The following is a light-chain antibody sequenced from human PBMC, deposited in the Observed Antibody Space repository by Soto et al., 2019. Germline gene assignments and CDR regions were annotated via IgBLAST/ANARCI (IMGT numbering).Light chain of an antibody. J-gene: IGLJ2*01. Sequence: QSALTQPPSASGSPGQSVTISCTGTSSDVGGYNYVSWYQQHPGKAPQLMIYEVSKRPSGVPDRFSGSKSGNTASLTVSGLQAEDEADYYCSSYAGSNNLGVFGGGTQLTVL. CDR3: SSYAGSNNLGV. CDR1: SSDVGGYNY. CDR2: EVS. V-gene: IGLV2-8*01.